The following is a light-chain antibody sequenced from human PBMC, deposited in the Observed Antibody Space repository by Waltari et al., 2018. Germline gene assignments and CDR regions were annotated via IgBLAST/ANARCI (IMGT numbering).Light chain of an antibody. V-gene: IGLV3-25*03. CDR3: QSTDTNSGTRV. J-gene: IGLJ1*01. CDR1: VLPRQY. CDR2: KDI. Sequence: SYGLTQPPSVSVSPGQTAKINCSGDVLPRQYAAWYRQRPGHAPIMLLYKDIERPSGIPERFSGSSSGTTVTLTISGVQAEDDGDYFCQSTDTNSGTRVFGSGTKVNVL.